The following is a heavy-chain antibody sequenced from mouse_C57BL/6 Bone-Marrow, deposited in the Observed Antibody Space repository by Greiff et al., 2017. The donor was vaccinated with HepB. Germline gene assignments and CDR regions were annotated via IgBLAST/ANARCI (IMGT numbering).Heavy chain of an antibody. CDR2: IDPENGDT. CDR1: GFNIKDDY. V-gene: IGHV14-4*01. D-gene: IGHD1-1*01. CDR3: TNHYGSSYLFAY. Sequence: EVQLQQSGAELVRPGASVKLSCTASGFNIKDDYMHWVKQRPEQGLEWIGWIDPENGDTEYASKFQGKATITADTSSNTAYLQLSSLTSEDPAVYYCTNHYGSSYLFAYWGQGTLVTVSA. J-gene: IGHJ3*01.